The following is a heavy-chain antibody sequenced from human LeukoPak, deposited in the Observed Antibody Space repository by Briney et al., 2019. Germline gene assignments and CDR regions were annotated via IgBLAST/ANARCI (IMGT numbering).Heavy chain of an antibody. J-gene: IGHJ5*02. Sequence: ASVKVSCKVSGYIFTELSMHWVRQAPGKGLEWMGGFDPEDGETIYAQKFQGRVTMTEDTSTDTAYMELSSLRSEDTAVYYCAGDTIVRGVNPWLDPWGQGTLVTVSS. CDR1: GYIFTELS. CDR2: FDPEDGET. V-gene: IGHV1-24*01. CDR3: AGDTIVRGVNPWLDP. D-gene: IGHD3-10*01.